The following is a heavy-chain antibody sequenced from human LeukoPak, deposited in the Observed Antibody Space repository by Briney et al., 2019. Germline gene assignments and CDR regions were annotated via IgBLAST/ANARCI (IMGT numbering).Heavy chain of an antibody. CDR1: GHTFTSYD. V-gene: IGHV1-8*01. D-gene: IGHD6-13*01. CDR3: ARRIAAAGVGIVY. CDR2: MNPDSGNT. J-gene: IGHJ4*02. Sequence: ASVKVSCKASGHTFTSYDINWVRQATGQGLEWMGWMNPDSGNTGYAQEFQGRVTMTRNPSISTAYMEPSSLTSEDTAVYYCARRIAAAGVGIVYWGQGTLVTVSS.